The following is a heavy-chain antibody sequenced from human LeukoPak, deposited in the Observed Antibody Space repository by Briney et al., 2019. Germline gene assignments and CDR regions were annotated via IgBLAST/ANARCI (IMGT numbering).Heavy chain of an antibody. V-gene: IGHV3-7*01. CDR1: GFTFSSYW. CDR3: ASEQWLRY. CDR2: IKQDGSEK. J-gene: IGHJ4*02. D-gene: IGHD6-19*01. Sequence: GGSLRLSCAASGFTFSSYWMNWVRQAPGKGLEWVAKIKQDGSEKNYVDSVKGRFTISRDNAKNSLYLQMNSLRAEDTAVYYCASEQWLRYWGQGTLVTVSS.